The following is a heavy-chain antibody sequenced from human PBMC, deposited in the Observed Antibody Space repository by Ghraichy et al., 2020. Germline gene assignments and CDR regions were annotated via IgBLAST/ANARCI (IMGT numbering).Heavy chain of an antibody. J-gene: IGHJ6*02. V-gene: IGHV4-59*01. CDR1: GGSISSYY. CDR2: IYYSGST. CDR3: ARANRLRYFDWLPRHNYGMDV. Sequence: SETLSLTCTVSGGSISSYYWSWIRQPPGKGLEWIGYIYYSGSTNYNPSLKSRVTISVDTSKNQFSLKLSSVTAADTAVYYCARANRLRYFDWLPRHNYGMDVWGQGTTVTVSS. D-gene: IGHD3-9*01.